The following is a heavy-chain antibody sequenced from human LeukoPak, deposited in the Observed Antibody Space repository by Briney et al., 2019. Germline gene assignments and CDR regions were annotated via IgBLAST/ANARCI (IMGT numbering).Heavy chain of an antibody. J-gene: IGHJ5*02. Sequence: ASVTVSCKASGYTFTGYYMHWVRQAPGQGLEWMGWINPNSGGTNYAQKFQGRVTKTRDTSISTAYMELSRLRSDDTAVYYCARELRSGNWFDPWGQGTLVTVSS. CDR1: GYTFTGYY. CDR3: ARELRSGNWFDP. CDR2: INPNSGGT. D-gene: IGHD1-26*01. V-gene: IGHV1-2*02.